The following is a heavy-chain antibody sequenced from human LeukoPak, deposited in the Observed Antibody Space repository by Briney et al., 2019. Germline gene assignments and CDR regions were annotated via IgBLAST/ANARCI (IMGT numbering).Heavy chain of an antibody. V-gene: IGHV3-30*01. CDR3: ARAPWELTDYYYMDV. D-gene: IGHD1-26*01. CDR2: ISYDGSKK. CDR1: GFTFSNYE. J-gene: IGHJ6*03. Sequence: PGGSLRLSCAASGFTFSNYEMHWVRQAPGKGLEWVGVISYDGSKKNYADSVKGRFTISRDSSKNTLYLQMNGLRGEDTAVYYCARAPWELTDYYYMDVWGKGTTVTVSS.